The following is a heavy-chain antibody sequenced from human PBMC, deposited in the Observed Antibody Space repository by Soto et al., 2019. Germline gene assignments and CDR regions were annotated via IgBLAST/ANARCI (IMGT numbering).Heavy chain of an antibody. J-gene: IGHJ6*02. CDR1: GYTFTSYY. Sequence: GASVKVSCKASGYTFTSYYMHWVRQAPGQGLEWMGIINPSGGNATYAQQFQGRVTMTRDTSTSTVDMKLSSLRSEDTAVYYCAVPPRQDWLYPYYHYFGMEVWGQGTTVTVSS. CDR2: INPSGGNA. D-gene: IGHD3-9*01. V-gene: IGHV1-46*01. CDR3: AVPPRQDWLYPYYHYFGMEV.